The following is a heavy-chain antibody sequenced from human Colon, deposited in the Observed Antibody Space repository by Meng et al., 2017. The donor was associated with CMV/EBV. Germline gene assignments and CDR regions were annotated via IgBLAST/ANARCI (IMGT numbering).Heavy chain of an antibody. CDR2: IYDSGNT. Sequence: SETLSLTCNVSAGSTSRYYWSWIRQAPGKGLEWLGYIYDSGNTNYNPSLEGRVTISSDMSKKQFSLKLTSVTAADTAVYYCARGGAVGTLIVPVGITIFDYWGQGTLVTVSS. V-gene: IGHV4-59*01. D-gene: IGHD3-16*01. CDR3: ARGGAVGTLIVPVGITIFDY. J-gene: IGHJ4*02. CDR1: AGSTSRYY.